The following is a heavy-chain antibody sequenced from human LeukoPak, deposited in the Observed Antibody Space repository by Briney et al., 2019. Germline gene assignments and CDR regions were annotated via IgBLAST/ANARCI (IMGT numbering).Heavy chain of an antibody. V-gene: IGHV3-74*01. J-gene: IGHJ4*02. CDR3: ATNTYHHAASGYCNY. D-gene: IGHD3-22*01. CDR1: GFTFSSYW. Sequence: HPGGSLRLSCAASGFTFSSYWMHWVRQAPGKGLVWVSRINSDGSGTGYADSVKGRFTISRDNAKNTLYLQMNSLRAEDTAVYYCATNTYHHAASGYCNYWGQGALVTVSS. CDR2: INSDGSGT.